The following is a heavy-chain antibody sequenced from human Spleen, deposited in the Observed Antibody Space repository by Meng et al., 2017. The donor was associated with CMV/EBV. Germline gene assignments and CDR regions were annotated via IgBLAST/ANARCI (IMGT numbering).Heavy chain of an antibody. CDR2: IIPIPGRA. CDR3: ARRVGFNGMDV. V-gene: IGHV1-69*10. D-gene: IGHD1-26*01. J-gene: IGHJ6*02. CDR1: GGTFSSYA. Sequence: SVKVSCKASGGTFSSYAINWVRQAPGQGLEWMGEIIPIPGRAKYAQKFQGRVTITADKSTSTAYMELSSLKFEDTAVYYCARRVGFNGMDVWGQGTTVTVSS.